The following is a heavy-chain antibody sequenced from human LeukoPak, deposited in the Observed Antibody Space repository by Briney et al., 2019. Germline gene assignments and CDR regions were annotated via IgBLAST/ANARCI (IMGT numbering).Heavy chain of an antibody. CDR1: GGSISSSNW. V-gene: IGHV4-4*02. CDR3: ARRTYYDFWTGDRATGWFDP. D-gene: IGHD3/OR15-3a*01. J-gene: IGHJ5*02. CDR2: IYHSGST. Sequence: SETLSLTCAVSGGSISSSNWWSWVRQPPGKGLEWIGEIYHSGSTNYNPSLKSRVTISVDTSNNQFSLRMNSVTGADTAVYYCARRTYYDFWTGDRATGWFDPWGQGTLVTVSS.